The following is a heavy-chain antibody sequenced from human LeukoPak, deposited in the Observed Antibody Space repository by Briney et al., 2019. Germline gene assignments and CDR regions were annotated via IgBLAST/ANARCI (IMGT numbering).Heavy chain of an antibody. D-gene: IGHD3-22*01. Sequence: GTSVKVSCKAPGFTFTSSAMQWVRQARGQRLEWIGWIVVGSGNTNYAQKFQERVTITRDMSTSTAYMELSSLRSEDTAVYYCARSGYYDSSAYHPGWFDPWGQGTLVTVSS. J-gene: IGHJ5*02. CDR3: ARSGYYDSSAYHPGWFDP. CDR2: IVVGSGNT. V-gene: IGHV1-58*02. CDR1: GFTFTSSA.